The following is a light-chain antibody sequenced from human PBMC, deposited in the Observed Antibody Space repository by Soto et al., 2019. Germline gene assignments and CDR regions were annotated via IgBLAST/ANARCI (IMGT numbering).Light chain of an antibody. V-gene: IGKV3-15*01. Sequence: EIVMTQSPATLSVSPGQGATLSCRASQPISRNLAWYQQKPGQAPRLLIYGASTRATDIPGRFSGGGSGTEFTLTISSLQSEDCAVYYCQQYDSSPKTFGQGTKVDIK. CDR3: QQYDSSPKT. J-gene: IGKJ1*01. CDR1: QPISRN. CDR2: GAS.